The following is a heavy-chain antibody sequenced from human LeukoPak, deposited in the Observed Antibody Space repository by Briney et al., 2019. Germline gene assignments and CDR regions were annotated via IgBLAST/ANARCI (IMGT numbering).Heavy chain of an antibody. D-gene: IGHD2-15*01. CDR3: VRDKGRPPGYWLDP. CDR1: GFTFSLHS. V-gene: IGHV3-23*01. Sequence: HPGGSLRLSCAASGFTFSLHSMNWVRQAPGKGLEWVAAMSGSSSDTYYTDSVRGRFTISRDNSKNTVYLQMNSLRAEDTALYYCVRDKGRPPGYWLDPWGHGTLVTVSS. CDR2: MSGSSSDT. J-gene: IGHJ5*02.